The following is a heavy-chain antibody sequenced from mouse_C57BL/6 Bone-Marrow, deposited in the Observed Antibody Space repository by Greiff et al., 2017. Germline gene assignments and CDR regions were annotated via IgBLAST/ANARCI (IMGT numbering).Heavy chain of an antibody. CDR2: IWTGGGT. CDR3: ARNLGLLLRPYYYAMDY. J-gene: IGHJ4*01. Sequence: VQRVESGPGLVAPSQSLSITCTVSGFSLTSYAISWVRQPPGKGLEWLGVIWTGGGTNYNSALKSRLSISKDNSKSQVFLKMNSLQTDDTARYXCARNLGLLLRPYYYAMDYWGQGTSVTVSS. CDR1: GFSLTSYA. V-gene: IGHV2-9-1*01. D-gene: IGHD1-1*01.